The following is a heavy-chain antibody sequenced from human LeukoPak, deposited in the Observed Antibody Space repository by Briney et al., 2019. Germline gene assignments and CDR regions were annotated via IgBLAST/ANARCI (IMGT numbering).Heavy chain of an antibody. Sequence: GGSLRLSCAASGFTFSDYYMNWIRQAPGKGLEWVSYISSSGSTVYYADSVKGRFTISRDNAKNSLYLQMNSLRVEDTAVYYCARALSGYSYGFPMDVWGKGTTVTVSS. CDR3: ARALSGYSYGFPMDV. D-gene: IGHD5-18*01. J-gene: IGHJ6*03. CDR1: GFTFSDYY. CDR2: ISSSGSTV. V-gene: IGHV3-11*01.